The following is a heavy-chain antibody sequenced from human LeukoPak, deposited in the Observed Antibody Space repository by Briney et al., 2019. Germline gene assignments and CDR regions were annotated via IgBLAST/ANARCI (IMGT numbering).Heavy chain of an antibody. D-gene: IGHD5-12*01. Sequence: PSETLSLTCLVSVGSISSYYWSWIRQPPGKGLEWIGYIYYSGSTNYNPSLKSRVTISVDTSKNQFSLKLSSVTAADTAVYYCAREAVATGGVDYWGQGTLVTVSS. CDR3: AREAVATGGVDY. J-gene: IGHJ4*02. CDR2: IYYSGST. V-gene: IGHV4-59*01. CDR1: VGSISSYY.